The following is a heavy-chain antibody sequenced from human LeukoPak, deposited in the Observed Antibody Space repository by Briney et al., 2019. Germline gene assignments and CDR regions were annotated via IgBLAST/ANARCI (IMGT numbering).Heavy chain of an antibody. Sequence: PGWSLRLSCAASGFTFSSYGMSWVRQAPGKGLEWVSSTSDSGGRTYYADSVKGRFTISRDNSKNTLFVQMNSLRAEDTAVYYCAKGMYYYGSGSFDHWGQGTLVTVSS. D-gene: IGHD3-10*01. J-gene: IGHJ5*02. CDR1: GFTFSSYG. V-gene: IGHV3-23*01. CDR2: TSDSGGRT. CDR3: AKGMYYYGSGSFDH.